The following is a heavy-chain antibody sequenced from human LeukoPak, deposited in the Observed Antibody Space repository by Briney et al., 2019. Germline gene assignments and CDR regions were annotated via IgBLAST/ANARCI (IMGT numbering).Heavy chain of an antibody. CDR3: ARAQETMVRGVEYNWFDP. Sequence: SETLSLTCAVSGGSISSGGYSWSWIRQPPGKGLEWIGSIYYSGSTYYNPSLKSRVTISVDTSKNQFSLKLSSVTAADTAVYYCARAQETMVRGVEYNWFDPWGQGTLVTVSS. J-gene: IGHJ5*02. CDR1: GGSISSGGYS. CDR2: IYYSGST. V-gene: IGHV4-39*07. D-gene: IGHD3-10*01.